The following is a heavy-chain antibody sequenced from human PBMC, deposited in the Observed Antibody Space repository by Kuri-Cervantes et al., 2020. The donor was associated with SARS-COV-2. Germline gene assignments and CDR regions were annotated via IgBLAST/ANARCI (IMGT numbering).Heavy chain of an antibody. CDR1: GLTLSSYA. V-gene: IGHV3-23*01. J-gene: IGHJ6*02. CDR2: ISGSGGST. Sequence: GESLKISCAASGLTLSSYAMSWDRQAPGKGLEWVSAISGSGGSTYYADSVKGRFTISRDNAKNTLYLQMNSLRAEDTAVYYCARVPNYYGSGSYYNYYYYYGMDVWGQGATVTVSS. CDR3: ARVPNYYGSGSYYNYYYYYGMDV. D-gene: IGHD3-10*01.